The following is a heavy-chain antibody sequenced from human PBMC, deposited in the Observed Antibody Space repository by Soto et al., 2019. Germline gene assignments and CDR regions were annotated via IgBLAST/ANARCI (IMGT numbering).Heavy chain of an antibody. CDR3: ARQRINYYGMDV. V-gene: IGHV3-33*01. CDR2: IWDDGSNK. CDR1: GFTFSSYG. Sequence: PGGSLRLSCAASGFTFSSYGMHWVRQAPGKGLEWVAVIWDDGSNKYYADSVKGRFTISRDNSKNTLYLQMNSLRAEDTAMYYCARQRINYYGMDVWGQGTTVTVSS. J-gene: IGHJ6*02.